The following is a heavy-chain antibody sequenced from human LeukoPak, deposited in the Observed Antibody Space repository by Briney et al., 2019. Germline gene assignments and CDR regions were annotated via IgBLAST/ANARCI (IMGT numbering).Heavy chain of an antibody. CDR2: SATNDDRT. D-gene: IGHD3-3*01. J-gene: IGHJ3*01. CDR3: ARDGVFGTDFDAFDL. Sequence: GASVKVACKASGYTFTAAFLHWVRQASGHGLEWIGWSATNDDRTKYADRFQGRVIMTRDTYTTTAYMELSSLTSDDTAVYYCARDGVFGTDFDAFDLWGQGTPVTVS. V-gene: IGHV1-2*02. CDR1: GYTFTAAF.